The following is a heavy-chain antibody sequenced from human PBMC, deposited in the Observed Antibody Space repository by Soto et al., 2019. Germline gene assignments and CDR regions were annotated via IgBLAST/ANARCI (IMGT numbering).Heavy chain of an antibody. V-gene: IGHV4-34*01. CDR1: GESFSGYY. CDR2: INHRGKI. Sequence: PSETLSLTCEVFGESFSGYYWSWIRQTPGKGLEWIGEINHRGKIKYNPSLKSRVTISVDTSNNQVSLRLTFLTAADKAVYYCARAYPYFESSGYCDYWGRGTLVTVSS. CDR3: ARAYPYFESSGYCDY. J-gene: IGHJ4*02. D-gene: IGHD3-22*01.